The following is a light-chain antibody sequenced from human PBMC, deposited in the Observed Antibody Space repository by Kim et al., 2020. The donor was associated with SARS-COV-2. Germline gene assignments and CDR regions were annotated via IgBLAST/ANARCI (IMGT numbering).Light chain of an antibody. CDR1: QSVSSSY. CDR2: GAS. CDR3: QQYGSSPQT. Sequence: EIVLTQSPGTLSLSPGERATLSCRASQSVSSSYLAWYQQKPGQAPRLLIYGASSRATGIPDRFSGSGSGTDFTLTISRLEPEDFAVYYCQQYGSSPQTFGQVTKVDI. V-gene: IGKV3-20*01. J-gene: IGKJ1*01.